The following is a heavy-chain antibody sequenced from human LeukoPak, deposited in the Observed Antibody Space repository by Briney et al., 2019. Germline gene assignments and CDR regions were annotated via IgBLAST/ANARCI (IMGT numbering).Heavy chain of an antibody. J-gene: IGHJ4*02. CDR3: ARVRGYYEYFDY. CDR2: ISSSGSTI. Sequence: PGGSLRLSCAASGFTFSSYNMNWVRKAPGKGLEGVSYISSSGSTIYYADSVKGRFTISRDNAKNSLYLQLNSLRPEDTAVYYCARVRGYYEYFDYWGQGTLVTVSS. CDR1: GFTFSSYN. V-gene: IGHV3-48*01. D-gene: IGHD4-17*01.